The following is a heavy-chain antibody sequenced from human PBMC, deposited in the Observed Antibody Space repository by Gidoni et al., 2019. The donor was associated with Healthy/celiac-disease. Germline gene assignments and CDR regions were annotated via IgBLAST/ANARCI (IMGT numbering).Heavy chain of an antibody. CDR1: GFTFSSYA. CDR2: ISGSGGST. CDR3: ANMALFGVDTRSDY. Sequence: EVQLLESGGGLVPPGGSLRLSCAASGFTFSSYAMRWVRQAPGKGLEWVSAISGSGGSTYYADSVKGRFTISRDNSKNTLYLQMNSLRAEDTAVYYCANMALFGVDTRSDYWGQGTLVTVSS. V-gene: IGHV3-23*01. J-gene: IGHJ4*02. D-gene: IGHD3-3*01.